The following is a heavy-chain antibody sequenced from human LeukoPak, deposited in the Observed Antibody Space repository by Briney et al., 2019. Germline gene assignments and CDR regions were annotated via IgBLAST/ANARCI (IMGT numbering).Heavy chain of an antibody. V-gene: IGHV3-23*01. CDR3: AKGPFYCSSTSCPPDY. Sequence: QAGGSLRLSCTASGITFSSYAMTWVRQPPGKGLEWVSGISGSGGITYYADSVKGRFTISRDNSKNTLYLQMNSLRAEDTAVYYCAKGPFYCSSTSCPPDYWGQGTLVTVSS. CDR1: GITFSSYA. CDR2: ISGSGGIT. D-gene: IGHD2-2*01. J-gene: IGHJ4*02.